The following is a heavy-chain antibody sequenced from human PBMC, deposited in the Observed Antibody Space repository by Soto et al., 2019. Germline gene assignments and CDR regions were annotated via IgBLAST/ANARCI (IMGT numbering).Heavy chain of an antibody. CDR1: GDSMNSRDW. V-gene: IGHV4-4*02. Sequence: VQLQESGPGLVEPSGTLSLTCAVSGDSMNSRDWWSWVRQSPGKGLEWIGEVRPGGGSNYNAALSNRATTSVNKSKTPFSLRLTSVPAADAAVYYGARVWFSVTPRACFAYWGQGTLVPVSS. D-gene: IGHD3-10*01. CDR3: ARVWFSVTPRACFAY. CDR2: VRPGGGS. J-gene: IGHJ4*02.